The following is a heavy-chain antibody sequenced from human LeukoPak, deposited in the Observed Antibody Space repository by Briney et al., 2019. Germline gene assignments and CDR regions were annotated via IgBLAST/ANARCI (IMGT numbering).Heavy chain of an antibody. V-gene: IGHV4-34*01. Sequence: PSETLSLTCTVSGGSISSYYWSWIRQPPGKGLEWIGEINHSGSTNYNPSLKSRVTISVDTSKNQFSLKLSSVTAADTAVYYCARGSTYYDSSGYYVFDYWGQGTLVTVSS. CDR2: INHSGST. J-gene: IGHJ4*02. CDR1: GGSISSYY. CDR3: ARGSTYYDSSGYYVFDY. D-gene: IGHD3-22*01.